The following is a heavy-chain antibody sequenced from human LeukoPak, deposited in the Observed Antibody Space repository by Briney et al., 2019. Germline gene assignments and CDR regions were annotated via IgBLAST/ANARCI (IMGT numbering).Heavy chain of an antibody. CDR1: GFTFNSYG. CDR3: AKDGGLHLYYYYNYMDI. J-gene: IGHJ6*03. Sequence: GGSLRLSCAASGFTFNSYGMHWVRQAPGEGLEWVGFIRYDGSYEYYADSVKGRFSISRDNSKTTLYLQLNSLRSEDTAVYYCAKDGGLHLYYYYNYMDIWGKGTTVTVSS. V-gene: IGHV3-30*02. D-gene: IGHD5-24*01. CDR2: IRYDGSYE.